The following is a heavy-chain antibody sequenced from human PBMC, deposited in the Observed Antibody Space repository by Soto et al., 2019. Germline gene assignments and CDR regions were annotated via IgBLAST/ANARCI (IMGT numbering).Heavy chain of an antibody. CDR2: SDREDGET. Sequence: QVRLIQSGTEVKKPGASVKVSCSLSGSALTELSLHWVRQAPGKGLEWMGCSDREDGETFYAQKFKGRLTMTEDTSTNTAYMELRSLGSEDTAVYYCTRGNGFDTWGQGTLVAVSS. CDR3: TRGNGFDT. CDR1: GSALTELS. J-gene: IGHJ5*02. V-gene: IGHV1-24*01.